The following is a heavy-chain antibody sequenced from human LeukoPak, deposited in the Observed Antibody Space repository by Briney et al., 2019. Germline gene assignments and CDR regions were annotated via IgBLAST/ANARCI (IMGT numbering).Heavy chain of an antibody. D-gene: IGHD6-19*01. CDR2: INADGSTT. Sequence: PGGSLRLSCTASGSGFTFNNYWMHWVRQAPGKGLVWVSRINADGSTTSYADSVRGRFTISRDNAKNTLYLQMNSPRAEDTAVYYCATLISGWSLYWGQGTLVTVSS. V-gene: IGHV3-74*01. CDR1: GSGFTFNNYW. CDR3: ATLISGWSLY. J-gene: IGHJ4*02.